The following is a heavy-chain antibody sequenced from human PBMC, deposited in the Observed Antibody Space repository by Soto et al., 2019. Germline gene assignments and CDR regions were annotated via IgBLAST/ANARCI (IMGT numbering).Heavy chain of an antibody. J-gene: IGHJ4*02. V-gene: IGHV3-23*01. CDR2: ISGSGGST. CDR1: GFTFSSYA. D-gene: IGHD2-15*01. Sequence: EVQLLESGGGLVQPGGSLRLSCAASGFTFSSYAMSWVRQAPGKGLEWVSAISGSGGSTYYADSVKGRFTISRDNSKNTLYLQMNSLRAEDTAVYYCASPGAYCSGGSCYFDYGGQGTLVTVSS. CDR3: ASPGAYCSGGSCYFDY.